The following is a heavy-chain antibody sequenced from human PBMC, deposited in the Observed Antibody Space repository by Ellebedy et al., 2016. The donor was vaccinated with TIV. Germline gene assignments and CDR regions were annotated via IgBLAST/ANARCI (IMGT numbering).Heavy chain of an antibody. J-gene: IGHJ5*02. CDR1: RFTFSSFD. Sequence: GESLKISCVASRFTFSSFDMSWVRQAPGKGLEWVSAISGSGDDTYYADSVKGRFTVSRDNAKNSLYLQMDSLRVEDTAVYYCARDPALPRGRFDTWGQGTLVTVSS. CDR2: ISGSGDDT. CDR3: ARDPALPRGRFDT. V-gene: IGHV3-23*01.